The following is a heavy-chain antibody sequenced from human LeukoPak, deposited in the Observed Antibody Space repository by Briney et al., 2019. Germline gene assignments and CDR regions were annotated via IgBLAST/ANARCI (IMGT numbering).Heavy chain of an antibody. D-gene: IGHD4-17*01. Sequence: PGGSLRLSCAASGFTFSSYWMNWVRQAPGKGLEWVGRIKSEDDGGTIDYAPPVQGRFTVSRDDSKNMVYLQMDSLKTEDSAIYYCATGIDYGGGYWGQGTRVIVSS. CDR1: GFTFSSYW. CDR3: ATGIDYGGGY. CDR2: IKSEDDGGTI. J-gene: IGHJ4*02. V-gene: IGHV3-15*07.